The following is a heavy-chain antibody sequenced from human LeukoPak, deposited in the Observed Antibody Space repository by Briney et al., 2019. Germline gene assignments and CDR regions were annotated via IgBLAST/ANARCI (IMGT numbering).Heavy chain of an antibody. V-gene: IGHV4-39*01. CDR3: ASFFSGTLKYYYYMDV. CDR2: IYYSGST. CDR1: GGSISSSSYY. J-gene: IGHJ6*03. Sequence: SETLSLTCTVSGGSISSSSYYWGWIRQPPGEGREWIGSIYYSGSTYYNPSLKSRVTISVDTSKNQFSLKLSSVTAADTAVYYCASFFSGTLKYYYYMDVWGKGTTVTVSS. D-gene: IGHD5-12*01.